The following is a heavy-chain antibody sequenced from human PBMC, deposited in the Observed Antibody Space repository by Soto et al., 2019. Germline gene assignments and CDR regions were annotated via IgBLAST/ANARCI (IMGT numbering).Heavy chain of an antibody. CDR3: AREELTGGGFDY. D-gene: IGHD3-10*01. Sequence: SETLSLTCTVSGGSISSYYWSWIRQPPGKGLEWIGYIYYSGSTNYNPSLKSRVTISVDTSKNQFSLKLSSVTAADTAVYYCAREELTGGGFDYWGQGTLVTVSS. CDR1: GGSISSYY. V-gene: IGHV4-59*01. J-gene: IGHJ4*02. CDR2: IYYSGST.